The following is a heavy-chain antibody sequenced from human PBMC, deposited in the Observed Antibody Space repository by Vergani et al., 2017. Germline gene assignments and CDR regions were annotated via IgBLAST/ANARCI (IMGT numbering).Heavy chain of an antibody. CDR2: IYYSGST. CDR1: GGSLSSYY. CDR3: ARIQLLYYFDY. Sequence: QVQLQESGPGLVKPSETLSLTCTVSGGSLSSYYWSGVRQPPGKGLEWIGYIYYSGSTNYNPSLKSRVTISVDTSKNQFSLKLSSVTAADTAVYYFARIQLLYYFDYWGQGTLVTVSS. J-gene: IGHJ4*02. D-gene: IGHD5-18*01. V-gene: IGHV4-59*01.